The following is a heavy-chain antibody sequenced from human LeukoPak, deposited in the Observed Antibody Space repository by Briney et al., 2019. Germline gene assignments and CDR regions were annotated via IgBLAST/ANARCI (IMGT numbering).Heavy chain of an antibody. CDR2: INPNSGGT. CDR3: ARDGYGDYRKFDP. V-gene: IGHV1-2*06. Sequence: GASVKVSCKASGYTFTGYYMHWVRQAPGQGLEWMGRINPNSGGTNYAQKFQGRVTMTRDTSISTAYMELSRLRSDDTAVYYCARDGYGDYRKFDPWGQGTLVTVSS. D-gene: IGHD4-17*01. J-gene: IGHJ5*02. CDR1: GYTFTGYY.